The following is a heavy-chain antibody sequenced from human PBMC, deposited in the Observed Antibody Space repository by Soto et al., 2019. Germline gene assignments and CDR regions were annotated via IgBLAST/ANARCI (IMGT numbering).Heavy chain of an antibody. CDR3: ARVRAARPDYSHYGPDV. CDR1: GYTLSDYY. Sequence: GASVKVSCKASGYTLSDYYMHWVRQAPGQGLEWMGWSNPNSGGTKYAQKFQGRVTMTLDTSIGIAYMELTRLRFDDTAVYYCARVRAARPDYSHYGPDVWGKGTTVTVSS. J-gene: IGHJ6*04. D-gene: IGHD6-6*01. V-gene: IGHV1-2*02. CDR2: SNPNSGGT.